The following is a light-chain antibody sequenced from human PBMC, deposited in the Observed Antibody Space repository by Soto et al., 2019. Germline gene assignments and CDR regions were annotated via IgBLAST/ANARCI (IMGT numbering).Light chain of an antibody. V-gene: IGLV2-14*01. CDR1: SNDIGANDY. CDR2: EAA. J-gene: IGLJ2*01. CDR3: TSYTSTSTLV. Sequence: QSALTQPASVSGSPGQSITISCTGTSNDIGANDYVSWYQHRPGQAPKILIYEAANRPSGVSHRFSGSKSGNTASLTISGLQAEDEADYFCTSYTSTSTLVFGGGTKLTVL.